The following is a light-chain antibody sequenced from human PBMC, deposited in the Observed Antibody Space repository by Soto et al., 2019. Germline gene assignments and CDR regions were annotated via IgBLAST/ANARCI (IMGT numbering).Light chain of an antibody. CDR3: SSYGGSNNLI. V-gene: IGLV2-8*01. CDR1: SSDVGGYNY. J-gene: IGLJ2*01. Sequence: QSVPTQPPSASGSPGQSVTISCSGTSSDVGGYNYVSWYQQHPGKAPKLMIYEVSKRPSGVPDRFSGSKSGNTASLTVSGLQAEDEADYYCSSYGGSNNLIFGGGTKLTVL. CDR2: EVS.